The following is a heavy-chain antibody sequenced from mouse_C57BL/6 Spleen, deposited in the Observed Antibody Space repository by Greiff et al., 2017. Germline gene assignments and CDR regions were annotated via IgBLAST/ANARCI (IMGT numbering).Heavy chain of an antibody. CDR1: GYTSTSYW. D-gene: IGHD2-3*01. J-gene: IGHJ2*01. V-gene: IGHV1-50*01. CDR2: IDPSDSYT. CDR3: ARWSDGYYSY. Sequence: VQLQQPGAELVKPGASVKLSCKASGYTSTSYWMQWVKQRPGQGLEWIGEIDPSDSYTNYNQKFKGKATLTVDTSSSTAYMQLSSLTSEDSAVYYCARWSDGYYSYWGQGTTLTVSS.